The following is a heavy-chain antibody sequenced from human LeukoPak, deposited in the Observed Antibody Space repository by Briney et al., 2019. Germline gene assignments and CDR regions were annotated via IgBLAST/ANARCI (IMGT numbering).Heavy chain of an antibody. CDR3: AGDNGLSTMVRGVLSY. D-gene: IGHD3-10*01. CDR2: ISAYNGNT. V-gene: IGHV1-18*01. CDR1: GYTFTSYG. Sequence: ASVKVSCKASGYTFTSYGISWVRQAPGQGLEWMGWISAYNGNTNYAQKLQGRVTMTTDTSTSTAYMELRSLRSDDTAVYYCAGDNGLSTMVRGVLSYWGQGTLVTVSS. J-gene: IGHJ4*02.